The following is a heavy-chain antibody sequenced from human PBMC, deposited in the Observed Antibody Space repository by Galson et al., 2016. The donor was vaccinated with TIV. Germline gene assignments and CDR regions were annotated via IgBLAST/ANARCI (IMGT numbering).Heavy chain of an antibody. D-gene: IGHD6-13*01. CDR3: AREVAADGELDY. V-gene: IGHV3-23*01. CDR2: ISASGTGP. J-gene: IGHJ4*02. CDR1: GFDFGSYA. Sequence: SLRLSCAASGFDFGSYALSWVRLAPGKGLEWISGISASGTGPDYADSVKGRFTISRDNSKNTLSLQMASLRGDDTATYYCAREVAADGELDYWGQGTLVIVS.